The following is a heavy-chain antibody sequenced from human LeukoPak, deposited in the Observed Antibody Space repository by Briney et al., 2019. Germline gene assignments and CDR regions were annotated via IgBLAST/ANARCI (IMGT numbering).Heavy chain of an antibody. J-gene: IGHJ6*03. CDR2: LHTSGST. V-gene: IGHV4-4*07. Sequence: SETLSLTCTVSGGSISSYYWSWIRQPAGEGLEWIGRLHTSGSTHYNPSLKSRVTMSVDTSKNQFSLKLSSVTAADTAVYYCVRATYYYYYMDVWGKGTTVTISS. CDR1: GGSISSYY. CDR3: VRATYYYYYMDV.